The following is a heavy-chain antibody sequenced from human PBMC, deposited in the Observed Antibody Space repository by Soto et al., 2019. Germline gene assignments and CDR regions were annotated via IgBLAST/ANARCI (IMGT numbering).Heavy chain of an antibody. V-gene: IGHV3-30*18. CDR3: VKDQERGGYSYGFFSPYFDY. J-gene: IGHJ4*02. CDR1: GFTFSNYG. CDR2: ISYDGSYK. D-gene: IGHD5-18*01. Sequence: PGGSLRLSCAASGFTFSNYGMHWVRQAPGKGLEWVAVISYDGSYKYYADSLKGRFTISRDNSKNTMYLQMNSLRAEDTAVYYCVKDQERGGYSYGFFSPYFDYWGQGTLVTVSS.